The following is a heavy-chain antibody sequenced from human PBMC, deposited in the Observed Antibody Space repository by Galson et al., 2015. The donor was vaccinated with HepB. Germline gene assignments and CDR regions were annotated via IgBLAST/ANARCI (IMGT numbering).Heavy chain of an antibody. Sequence: SVKVSCKASGGTFSSYAISWVRQAPGQGLEWMGRIIPILGIANYAQKFQGRVTITADKSTSTAYMELSSLRSEDTAVYYCATSPFHDYSNYWFDYWGQGTLVTVSS. CDR1: GGTFSSYA. D-gene: IGHD4-11*01. J-gene: IGHJ4*02. CDR3: ATSPFHDYSNYWFDY. V-gene: IGHV1-69*04. CDR2: IIPILGIA.